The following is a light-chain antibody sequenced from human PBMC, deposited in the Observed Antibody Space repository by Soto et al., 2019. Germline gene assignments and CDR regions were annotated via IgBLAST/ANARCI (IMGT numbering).Light chain of an antibody. CDR2: DAY. CDR3: QQYGSSPPIT. J-gene: IGKJ5*01. V-gene: IGKV3-11*01. Sequence: EIVLTESAATLSLSPGETATLSCRASQSVSSYLAWYQQKPGQAPRLLIFDAYNRATGIPARFSGSGSGTDFTLTISSLEPEDFAVYYCQQYGSSPPITFGQGTRLEIK. CDR1: QSVSSY.